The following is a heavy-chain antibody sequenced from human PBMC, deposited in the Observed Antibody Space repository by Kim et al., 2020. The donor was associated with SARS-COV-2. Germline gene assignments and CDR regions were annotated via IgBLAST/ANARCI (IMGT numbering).Heavy chain of an antibody. Sequence: GGSLRLSCVASGFTFDIYAMTWVRQAPGKGLEWVSVISGGGVNKFYADSVRGRFTISRDNSKNTLFLQMNSLRDEDTALYYCAKVGGMVDYNCY. V-gene: IGHV3-23*01. D-gene: IGHD3-10*01. CDR2: ISGGGVNK. J-gene: IGHJ4*03. CDR1: GFTFDIYA. CDR3: AKVGGMVDYNCY.